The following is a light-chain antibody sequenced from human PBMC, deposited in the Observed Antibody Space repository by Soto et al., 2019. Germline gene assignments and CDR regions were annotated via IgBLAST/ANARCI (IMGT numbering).Light chain of an antibody. Sequence: EIVLTQSPGTLSLSPGERATLSCRASQSVSSSYLAWYQQKPGQAPRLLIYGASSRATGIPDRFSGSGSGTDFTLTISRLEPEDFAVYYCQQYSSSPGLPFGGGTKVEIK. J-gene: IGKJ4*01. V-gene: IGKV3-20*01. CDR1: QSVSSSY. CDR2: GAS. CDR3: QQYSSSPGLP.